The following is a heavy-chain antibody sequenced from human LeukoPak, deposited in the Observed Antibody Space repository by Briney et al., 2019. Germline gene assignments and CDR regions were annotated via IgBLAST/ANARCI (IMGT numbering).Heavy chain of an antibody. D-gene: IGHD4-17*01. J-gene: IGHJ6*02. Sequence: ASVKVSCKASGYTFSGTGWYLYWLRQAPGQGLECMGWIYPNNGATAYAQKFQGRVAMTRDTSITTAYMELSRLRPDDTAVYYCARRAATVTTLLGMDVWGQGTTVTVSS. CDR3: ARRAATVTTLLGMDV. CDR2: IYPNNGAT. V-gene: IGHV1-2*02. CDR1: GYTFSGTGWY.